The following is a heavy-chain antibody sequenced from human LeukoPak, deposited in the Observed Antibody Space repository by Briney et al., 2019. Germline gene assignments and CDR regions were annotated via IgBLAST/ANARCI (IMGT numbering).Heavy chain of an antibody. D-gene: IGHD2-8*02. Sequence: SETLSLTCTVSGGSISSSSYYWGWIRQPPGKGLEWIGSIYYSGSTYYNPSLKSRVTISVDTSKNQFSLKLSSVTAADTAVYYCARHTVGLRRRLVDYWGQGTLVTVSS. CDR3: ARHTVGLRRRLVDY. V-gene: IGHV4-39*01. J-gene: IGHJ4*02. CDR1: GGSISSSSYY. CDR2: IYYSGST.